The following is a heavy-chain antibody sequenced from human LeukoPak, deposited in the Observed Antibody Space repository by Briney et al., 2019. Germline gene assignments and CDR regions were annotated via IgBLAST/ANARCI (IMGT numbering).Heavy chain of an antibody. J-gene: IGHJ4*02. CDR3: ARVVAAVTSFGHFDY. D-gene: IGHD3-3*01. CDR1: GFTFSDYY. Sequence: GGSLRLSCAASGFTFSDYYMSWIRQAPGKGLEWVSYISSSGSTIYYADSVKGRFTISRDNDKNSLYLQMNSLRAEDTAVYYCARVVAAVTSFGHFDYWGQGTLVTVSS. V-gene: IGHV3-11*04. CDR2: ISSSGSTI.